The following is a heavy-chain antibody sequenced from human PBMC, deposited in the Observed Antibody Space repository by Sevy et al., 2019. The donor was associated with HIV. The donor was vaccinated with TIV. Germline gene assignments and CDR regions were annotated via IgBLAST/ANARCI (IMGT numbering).Heavy chain of an antibody. CDR1: GGSISSYY. CDR3: AREDGYCSGASCVRDDFDI. V-gene: IGHV4-59*01. CDR2: IYYSGST. J-gene: IGHJ3*02. Sequence: SETLSLTCTVSGGSISSYYWSWIRQPPGKGLEWIGYIYYSGSTNYNPSLKSRVTISVDTSRNQFSLKLSSVTAADTAVYYCAREDGYCSGASCVRDDFDIWGQGTMVTVSS. D-gene: IGHD2-15*01.